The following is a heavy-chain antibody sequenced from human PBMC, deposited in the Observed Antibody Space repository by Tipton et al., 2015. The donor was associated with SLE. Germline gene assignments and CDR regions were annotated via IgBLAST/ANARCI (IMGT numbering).Heavy chain of an antibody. Sequence: SLRLSCAASGFRFDDYAMHWVRQGPGKGLEWVSGISWNSGSIGYGDAVKGRFTISRDNAKNSLYLQMNGLRAEDTALYYCAKARSSDTGSFFDYWGQGILVTVSS. J-gene: IGHJ4*02. CDR3: AKARSSDTGSFFDY. CDR2: ISWNSGSI. V-gene: IGHV3-9*01. D-gene: IGHD3-10*01. CDR1: GFRFDDYA.